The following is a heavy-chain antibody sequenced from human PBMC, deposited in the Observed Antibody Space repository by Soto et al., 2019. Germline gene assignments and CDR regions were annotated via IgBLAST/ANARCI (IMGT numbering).Heavy chain of an antibody. Sequence: GGSLRLSCAASGFTFSSYWMSWVRQAPGKGLEWVANIKQDGSEKYYVDSVKGRFTISRDNAKNSLYLQMNSLRAEDTAVYYCARTGGYSYGPTYYDSSGYYGWKSERSHKIFDYWGQGTLVTVSS. D-gene: IGHD3-22*01. CDR2: IKQDGSEK. CDR1: GFTFSSYW. V-gene: IGHV3-7*05. J-gene: IGHJ4*02. CDR3: ARTGGYSYGPTYYDSSGYYGWKSERSHKIFDY.